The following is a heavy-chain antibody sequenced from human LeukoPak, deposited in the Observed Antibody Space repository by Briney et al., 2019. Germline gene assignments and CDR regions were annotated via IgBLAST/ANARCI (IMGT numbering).Heavy chain of an antibody. CDR2: ISGSSSYI. CDR3: ARDHGDYTSYFDY. D-gene: IGHD4-17*01. V-gene: IGHV3-21*01. CDR1: GFIFSSYT. Sequence: GGSLRLSCAASGFIFSSYTMNWVRQAPGRGLEWVSCISGSSSYIYYADSVKGRFTISRDNAKNSLYLQMNSLRAEDTAVYYCARDHGDYTSYFDYWGQGTLVTVSS. J-gene: IGHJ4*02.